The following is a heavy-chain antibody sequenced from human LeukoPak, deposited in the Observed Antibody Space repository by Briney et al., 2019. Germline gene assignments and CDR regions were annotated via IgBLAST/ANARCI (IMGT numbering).Heavy chain of an antibody. CDR1: GFTFSSYG. J-gene: IGHJ4*02. V-gene: IGHV3-30*18. CDR3: AKDLNHNVDY. Sequence: QSGGSLRLSCAASGFTFSSYGMHWVRQAPGKGLEWVAVISYDGSNKYYADSVKGRFTISRDNSKNTLYLQMNSLRAEDTAVYYCAKDLNHNVDYWGQGTLVTVSS. D-gene: IGHD1-14*01. CDR2: ISYDGSNK.